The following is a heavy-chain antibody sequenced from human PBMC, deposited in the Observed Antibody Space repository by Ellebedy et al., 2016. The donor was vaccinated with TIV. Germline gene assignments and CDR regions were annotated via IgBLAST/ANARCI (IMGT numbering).Heavy chain of an antibody. D-gene: IGHD2-15*01. J-gene: IGHJ4*02. CDR3: AKDFCTGGSCYPDY. CDR2: SRHKANSYTT. CDR1: GFILGDHY. Sequence: GGSLRLXXVASGFILGDHYMDWVRQPPGRGLEWVGRSRHKANSYTTEYAASVKGRFTISRDDSKNSLYLQMNSLKTEDTAVYYCAKDFCTGGSCYPDYWGQGTLVTVSS. V-gene: IGHV3-72*01.